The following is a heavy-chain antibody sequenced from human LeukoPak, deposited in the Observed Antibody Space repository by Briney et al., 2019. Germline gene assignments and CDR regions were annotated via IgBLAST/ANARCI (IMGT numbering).Heavy chain of an antibody. CDR3: ARANFLYCSSTTCLFDY. Sequence: ASVKVSCEASGYTFTDYYLHWVRQAPGQGFEWMGWINPNSGDTNYAQKFQGRVTMTRDTSISTAHMEMSRLRSDDTAVYYCARANFLYCSSTTCLFDYWGQGTLVTVSS. V-gene: IGHV1-2*02. CDR2: INPNSGDT. CDR1: GYTFTDYY. D-gene: IGHD2-2*01. J-gene: IGHJ4*02.